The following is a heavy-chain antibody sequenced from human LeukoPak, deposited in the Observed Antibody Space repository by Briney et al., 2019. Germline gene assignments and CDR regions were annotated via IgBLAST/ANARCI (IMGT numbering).Heavy chain of an antibody. Sequence: SETLSLTCTVPGGSVSSGSFYWSWIRQPPGKGLEWIGYIYYSGGTKYNPSLNSRVTISIDTSNNQFSLKLNSATAADTAVYYCARDDVPYSAWGQGTLVTVSS. D-gene: IGHD2-15*01. V-gene: IGHV4-61*01. CDR1: GGSVSSGSFY. J-gene: IGHJ5*02. CDR2: IYYSGGT. CDR3: ARDDVPYSA.